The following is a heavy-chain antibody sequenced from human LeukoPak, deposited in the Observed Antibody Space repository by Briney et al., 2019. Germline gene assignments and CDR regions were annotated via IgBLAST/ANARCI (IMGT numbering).Heavy chain of an antibody. CDR1: GFTFSTFA. CDR3: TTDQITGTTVFDY. D-gene: IGHD1-7*01. V-gene: IGHV3-15*01. J-gene: IGHJ4*02. Sequence: GGSLRLSCAASGFTFSTFAMDWVRQAPGKGLEWVGRIKSKTDGGTTDYAAPVKGRFTISRDDSKNTLYLQMNSLKTEDTAVYYCTTDQITGTTVFDYWGQGTLVTVSS. CDR2: IKSKTDGGTT.